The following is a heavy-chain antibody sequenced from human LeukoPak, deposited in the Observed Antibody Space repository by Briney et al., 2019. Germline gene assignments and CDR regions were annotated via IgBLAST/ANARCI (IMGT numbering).Heavy chain of an antibody. Sequence: TLSLTCTVPGGSISSGGYYWSWIRQPPGKGLEWIGYIYHSGSTYYNPSLKSRVTISVDRSKNQFSLKLSSVTAADTAVYYCARVDTMIVGGLDYWGQGTLVTVSS. CDR1: GGSISSGGYY. CDR3: ARVDTMIVGGLDY. V-gene: IGHV4-30-2*01. D-gene: IGHD3-22*01. J-gene: IGHJ4*02. CDR2: IYHSGST.